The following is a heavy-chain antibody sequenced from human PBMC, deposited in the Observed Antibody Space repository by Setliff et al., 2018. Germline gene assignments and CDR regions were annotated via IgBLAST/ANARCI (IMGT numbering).Heavy chain of an antibody. V-gene: IGHV4-39*01. J-gene: IGHJ4*02. D-gene: IGHD1-1*01. CDR1: GGSISSGVYY. CDR3: ARTGTYRYFDS. Sequence: PSETLSLTCTVSGGSISSGVYYWGWIRQPPGKGLEWIGRIYHGGKTYYNTSLESRLTISVDTSKNQFSLKLRSVTAADTAVYYCARTGTYRYFDSWGQGTLVT. CDR2: IYHGGKT.